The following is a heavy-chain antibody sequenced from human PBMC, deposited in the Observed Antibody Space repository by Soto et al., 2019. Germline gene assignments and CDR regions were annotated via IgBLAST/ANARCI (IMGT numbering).Heavy chain of an antibody. V-gene: IGHV2-5*02. CDR2: IYWDDDK. Sequence: QITLKESGPTLVKPTQTLTLTCTFSGFSLSTSGVGVGWIRQPPGKALEWLALIYWDDDKRYSPSLTSRLTNTKDRTKKLVVPSIGHMDPMETAPYFCGNVFGVVANYGMDVWGQGTTVTVSS. D-gene: IGHD3-16*01. CDR1: GFSLSTSGVG. J-gene: IGHJ6*02. CDR3: GNVFGVVANYGMDV.